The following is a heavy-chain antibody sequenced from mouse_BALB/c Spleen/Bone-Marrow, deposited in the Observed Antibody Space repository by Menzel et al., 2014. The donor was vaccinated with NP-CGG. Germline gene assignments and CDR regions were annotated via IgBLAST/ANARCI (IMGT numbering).Heavy chain of an antibody. Sequence: VQLQQPGAELAKPGATVKLSCKASGYTFTSYYMYWVKQRPGQGLEWIGEINHSNGYTNFNEKFKSKATLTVDKSSSTAYMQLNSLTSEDSAVYYFTREGAYWGQGSLVTVPA. J-gene: IGHJ3*01. CDR3: TREGAY. CDR2: INHSNGYT. CDR1: GYTFTSYY. V-gene: IGHV1S81*02.